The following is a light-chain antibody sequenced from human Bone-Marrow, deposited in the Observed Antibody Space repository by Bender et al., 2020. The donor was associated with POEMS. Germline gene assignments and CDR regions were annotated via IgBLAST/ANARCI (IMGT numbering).Light chain of an antibody. J-gene: IGLJ3*02. CDR2: VQPSGGY. Sequence: QLVLTQSPSASASLGASVTLTCTLSTGRSSYAIAWHQQQPDKGPRYLMKVQPSGGYNPGGGVPDRFSGSSSGTDRYLTISDLQSEDEADYYCETWDSNTWVFGGGTKLTVL. V-gene: IGLV4-60*03. CDR3: ETWDSNTWV. CDR1: TGRSSYA.